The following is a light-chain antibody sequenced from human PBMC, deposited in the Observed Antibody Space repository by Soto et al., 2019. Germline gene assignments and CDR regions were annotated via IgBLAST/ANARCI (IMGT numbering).Light chain of an antibody. CDR1: QSVSSY. V-gene: IGKV3-11*01. J-gene: IGKJ2*01. Sequence: EIVLTQSPATLSLSPGERATLSCRASQSVSSYLAWYQQKPGQAPRLLIYDASNRATGIPARFSCSGSGTDFTLTISSLEPEDFAVYYCQQRSHWPPYTFGQGTKLEIK. CDR3: QQRSHWPPYT. CDR2: DAS.